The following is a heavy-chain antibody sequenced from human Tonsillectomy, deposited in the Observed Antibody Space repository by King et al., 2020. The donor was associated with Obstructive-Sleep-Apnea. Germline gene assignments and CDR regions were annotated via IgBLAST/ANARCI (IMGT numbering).Heavy chain of an antibody. D-gene: IGHD3-9*01. CDR3: TSIFRDFG. J-gene: IGHJ4*02. CDR1: GFTFSDSA. V-gene: IGHV3-73*01. CDR2: MRSKANNYAT. Sequence: VQLVESGGGLVQPGGSLKLSCAASGFTFSDSAVHWVRQASGKGLEWVGLMRSKANNYATVYTASVKGRFTISRDDSNNTPYLQMNSLKTEDTAVYYCTSIFRDFGWGQGTLVTVSS.